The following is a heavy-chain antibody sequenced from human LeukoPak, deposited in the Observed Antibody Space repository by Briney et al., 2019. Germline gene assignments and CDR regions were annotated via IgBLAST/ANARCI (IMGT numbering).Heavy chain of an antibody. V-gene: IGHV1-2*02. CDR1: GYTFTGYY. CDR2: INPNSGGT. D-gene: IGHD4-17*01. Sequence: GASVKVSCKASGYTFTGYYMHWVRQAPGQGREWVGWINPNSGGTNYAQKFQGRGTITRGTSISTAYMELSRLRSDDTAVYYCARVDGDYTTDYWGQGTLVTVSS. CDR3: ARVDGDYTTDY. J-gene: IGHJ4*02.